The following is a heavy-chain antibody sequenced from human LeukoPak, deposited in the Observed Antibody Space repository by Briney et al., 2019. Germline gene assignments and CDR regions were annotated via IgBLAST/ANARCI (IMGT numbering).Heavy chain of an antibody. CDR2: MNPNSGNT. D-gene: IGHD3-9*01. J-gene: IGHJ4*02. CDR1: RYTFTSYD. Sequence: GASVKVSCKAARYTFTSYDINWVRQATGQGLEWMGWMNPNSGNTGYAQKFQGRVTMTRNTSINTAYMELSGLISEDTAVYFCTTAGESPIRYFDYWGQGTLVTVSS. V-gene: IGHV1-8*01. CDR3: TTAGESPIRYFDY.